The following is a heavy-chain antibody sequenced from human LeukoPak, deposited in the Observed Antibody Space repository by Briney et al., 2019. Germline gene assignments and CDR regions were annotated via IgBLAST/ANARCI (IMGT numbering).Heavy chain of an antibody. V-gene: IGHV3-30*02. CDR3: ANDPISPGRGAFDI. D-gene: IGHD2-21*01. CDR2: VQYDGSNK. J-gene: IGHJ3*02. Sequence: GGSLRLSCAASGFTFSSYGMHWVRQAPGKGLEWVAFVQYDGSNKYYADSVKGRFTISRDNSKNTLYLQMNSLRAEDTAVYYCANDPISPGRGAFDIWGQGTMVTVSS. CDR1: GFTFSSYG.